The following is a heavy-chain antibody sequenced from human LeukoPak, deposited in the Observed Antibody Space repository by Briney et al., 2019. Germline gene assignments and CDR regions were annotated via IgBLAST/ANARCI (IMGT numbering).Heavy chain of an antibody. CDR2: ISYSGST. J-gene: IGHJ4*02. V-gene: IGHV4-39*01. CDR3: ARPLYYYDSSGYHF. D-gene: IGHD3-22*01. CDR1: GGSINSDSSY. Sequence: PSETLSLTCIVSGGSINSDSSYWGWIRRPPGKRLQWIGTISYSGSTYYNPSLKSRVTISVDTSKNQFSLKLSSVTAADTAVYYCARPLYYYDSSGYHFWGQGTLVTVSS.